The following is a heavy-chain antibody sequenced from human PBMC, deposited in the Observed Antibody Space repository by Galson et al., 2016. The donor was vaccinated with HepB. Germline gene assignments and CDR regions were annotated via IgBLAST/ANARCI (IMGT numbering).Heavy chain of an antibody. V-gene: IGHV3-30*04. CDR3: ARDLYGVHYFDF. J-gene: IGHJ4*02. D-gene: IGHD4-17*01. Sequence: SLRLSCAASGFTLRSYTVYWVRQAPGKGLEWVASISYDGTNKYYPDSVKGRFSISRDNAKNTFYLQMNGLRPEDTAVYYCARDLYGVHYFDFWGQGILVTVSS. CDR2: ISYDGTNK. CDR1: GFTLRSYT.